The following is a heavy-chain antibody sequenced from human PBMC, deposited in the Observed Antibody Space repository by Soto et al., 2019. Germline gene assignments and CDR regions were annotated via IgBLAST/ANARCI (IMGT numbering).Heavy chain of an antibody. D-gene: IGHD1-1*01. V-gene: IGHV4-34*01. J-gene: IGHJ2*01. CDR3: ARADWNYWYFDL. CDR1: GGSFSGYY. Sequence: SETLSLTCAVYGGSFSGYYWSWIRQPPGKGLEWIGEINHSGSTNYNPSLKSRVTISVDTSKNQFSLKLSSVTAADTAVYYCARADWNYWYFDLWGRGTLVTVSS. CDR2: INHSGST.